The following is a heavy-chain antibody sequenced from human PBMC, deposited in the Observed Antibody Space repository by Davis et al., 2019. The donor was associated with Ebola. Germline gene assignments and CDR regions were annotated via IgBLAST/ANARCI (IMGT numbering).Heavy chain of an antibody. CDR1: GFTFSSYW. D-gene: IGHD3-3*02. V-gene: IGHV3-74*01. Sequence: GESLKISCAASGFTFSSYWMHWVRQAPGKGLVWVSRINSDGSSTSYADSVKGRFTISRDNAKDTLYLQMNSLRVEDTAVYYCARDGKVLDHSGHGMDVWGQGTTVTVSS. CDR2: INSDGSST. CDR3: ARDGKVLDHSGHGMDV. J-gene: IGHJ6*02.